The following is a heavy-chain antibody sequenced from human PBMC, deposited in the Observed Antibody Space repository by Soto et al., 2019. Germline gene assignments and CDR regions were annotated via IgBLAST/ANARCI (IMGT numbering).Heavy chain of an antibody. V-gene: IGHV3-23*01. CDR1: GFTFSSYA. CDR2: ISGSGGST. Sequence: EVQLLESGGGLVQPGGSLRLSCAASGFTFSSYAMSWVRQAPGKGLEWVSAISGSGGSTYYADSVKGRFTISRDNSKNSLYLQMNSLRAEDTAVYYCAKDQKVRFICYLDVWGKGTTVTVSS. J-gene: IGHJ6*03. CDR3: AKDQKVRFICYLDV. D-gene: IGHD3-3*01.